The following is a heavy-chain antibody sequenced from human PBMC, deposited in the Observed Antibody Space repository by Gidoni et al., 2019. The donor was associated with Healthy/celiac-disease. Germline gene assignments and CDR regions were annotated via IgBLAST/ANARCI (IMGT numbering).Heavy chain of an antibody. J-gene: IGHJ4*02. CDR2: ISGSGGST. CDR3: AKDLTMVRGASLHY. Sequence: EVQLLESGGGLVQPGGSLRRPCPASAFPFSSYAMSWVRQAPGKGLGWVSAISGSGGSTYYADSVKGRFTSSRDNSKNTLYLQMNSLRAEDTAVYYCAKDLTMVRGASLHYWGQGTLVTVSS. V-gene: IGHV3-23*01. CDR1: AFPFSSYA. D-gene: IGHD3-10*01.